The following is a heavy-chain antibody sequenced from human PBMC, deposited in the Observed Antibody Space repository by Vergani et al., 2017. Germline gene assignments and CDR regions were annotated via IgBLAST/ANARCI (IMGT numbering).Heavy chain of an antibody. Sequence: QVQLQESGPGLVKPSQTMSLTCTVSGGSISSGDYYWCWIRPPPGKGLEWIGYIYYSGSTYYNPSLKSRVTISVDTSKNQFSLKLSSVTAADTAVYYCARGGYYDFWSGYSREENFDYWGQGTLVTVSS. J-gene: IGHJ4*02. CDR2: IYYSGST. CDR3: ARGGYYDFWSGYSREENFDY. V-gene: IGHV4-30-4*01. D-gene: IGHD3-3*01. CDR1: GGSISSGDYY.